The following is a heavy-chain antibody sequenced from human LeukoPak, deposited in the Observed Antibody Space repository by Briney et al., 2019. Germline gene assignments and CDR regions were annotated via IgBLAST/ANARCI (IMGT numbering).Heavy chain of an antibody. Sequence: ASVKVPCKASGYTFTSYDIIWLRQAPGQGLEWMGWISAYNGNTNYAQKLQGRVTMTTDTSTSTAYMELRSLRSDDTAVYYCARERGIFYGDYAPPRNWFDPWGQGTLVTVSS. D-gene: IGHD4-17*01. V-gene: IGHV1-18*01. CDR1: GYTFTSYD. J-gene: IGHJ5*02. CDR2: ISAYNGNT. CDR3: ARERGIFYGDYAPPRNWFDP.